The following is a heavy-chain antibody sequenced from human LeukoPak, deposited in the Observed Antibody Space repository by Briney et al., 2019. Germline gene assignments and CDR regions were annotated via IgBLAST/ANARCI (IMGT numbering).Heavy chain of an antibody. CDR3: AREGEDYYGLGSYYPKTNWFDP. CDR1: GFTFSSYS. J-gene: IGHJ5*02. CDR2: ISSSSNYI. D-gene: IGHD3-10*01. V-gene: IGHV3-21*01. Sequence: PGGSLRLSCAASGFTFSSYSMKWVRQAPGKGLEWVSSISSSSNYIYYADSVKGRFTISRDNAKTSLYLQMNSLRAEDTAVYYCAREGEDYYGLGSYYPKTNWFDPWGQGTLVTVSS.